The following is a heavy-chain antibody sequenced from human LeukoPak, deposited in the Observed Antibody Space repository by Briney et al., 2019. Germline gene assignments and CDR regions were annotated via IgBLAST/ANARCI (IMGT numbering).Heavy chain of an antibody. Sequence: GGSLRLSCAASGFTFSTYTMSWVRQAPGKGLEWVSAISGSGGNTYYADPVKGRFTISRDNSKNTLYLQMDRLRADDTAVYYCAKAAFSRTSYFDYWGQGTLVTASS. V-gene: IGHV3-23*01. D-gene: IGHD3-3*02. CDR1: GFTFSTYT. CDR3: AKAAFSRTSYFDY. J-gene: IGHJ4*02. CDR2: ISGSGGNT.